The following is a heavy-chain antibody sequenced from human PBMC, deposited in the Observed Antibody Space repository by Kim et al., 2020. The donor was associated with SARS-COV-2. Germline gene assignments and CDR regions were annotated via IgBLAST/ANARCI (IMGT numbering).Heavy chain of an antibody. V-gene: IGHV1-8*01. CDR2: MNPNSGNT. CDR3: ARSNPKGWLYDSSGMAFDP. CDR1: GYTFTSYD. Sequence: ASVKVSCKASGYTFTSYDINWVRQATGQGLEWMGWMNPNSGNTGYAQKFQGRVTMTRNTSISTAYMELSSLRSEDTAVYYCARSNPKGWLYDSSGMAFDPWGQGTLVTVSS. D-gene: IGHD3-22*01. J-gene: IGHJ5*02.